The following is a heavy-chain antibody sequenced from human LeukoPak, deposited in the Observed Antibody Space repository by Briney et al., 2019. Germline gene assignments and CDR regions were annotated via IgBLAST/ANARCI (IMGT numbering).Heavy chain of an antibody. Sequence: ASVKVSCKASGYTFTAYYVHWVRQAPGQGLEWMGSINPNSGGTNYAQKFQGRVTMTRDTSISTAFMELTRLRSDDTAVYYCARVQWSHPIDSWGQGTLVTGSS. CDR2: INPNSGGT. CDR1: GYTFTAYY. V-gene: IGHV1-2*02. D-gene: IGHD3-3*01. J-gene: IGHJ4*02. CDR3: ARVQWSHPIDS.